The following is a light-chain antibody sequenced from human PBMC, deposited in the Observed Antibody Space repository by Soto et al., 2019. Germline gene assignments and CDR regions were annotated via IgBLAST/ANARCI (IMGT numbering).Light chain of an antibody. CDR2: EVS. V-gene: IGLV2-8*01. J-gene: IGLJ1*01. CDR1: SSDVGSYNY. CDR3: SSYAGSNNPYV. Sequence: ALTQPPSASGSPGQSVTISCTGTSSDVGSYNYVSWYQQHPGKAPKLMIYEVSKRPSGVPDRFSGSKSGNTASLTVSGLQAEDEADYYCSSYAGSNNPYVFGTGTKVTVL.